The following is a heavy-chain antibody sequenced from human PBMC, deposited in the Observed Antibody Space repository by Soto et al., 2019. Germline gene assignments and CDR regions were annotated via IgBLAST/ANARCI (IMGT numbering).Heavy chain of an antibody. V-gene: IGHV3-30-3*01. D-gene: IGHD6-13*01. Sequence: GGSLRLSCAASGFTFSSYAMHWVRQAPGKGLEWVAVISYDGSNKYYADSVKGRFTISRDNSKNTLYLQMNSLRAGDTAVYYCARDRWSSSWYYYYGMDVWGQGTTVTVSS. CDR3: ARDRWSSSWYYYYGMDV. J-gene: IGHJ6*02. CDR1: GFTFSSYA. CDR2: ISYDGSNK.